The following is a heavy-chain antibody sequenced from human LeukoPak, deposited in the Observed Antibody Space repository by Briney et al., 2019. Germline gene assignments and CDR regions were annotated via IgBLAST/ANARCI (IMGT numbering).Heavy chain of an antibody. V-gene: IGHV4-59*01. CDR3: ARGGYYGSGNDFRFDP. D-gene: IGHD3-10*01. Sequence: SETLSLTCTVSGGSINSYYWSWIRQPPGKGLECIGYIHYTGSTNYNPSLMSRVTISVDTSKSQFSLKLSSVTAADTAIYYCARGGYYGSGNDFRFDPWGQGTLVTVSS. CDR2: IHYTGST. J-gene: IGHJ5*02. CDR1: GGSINSYY.